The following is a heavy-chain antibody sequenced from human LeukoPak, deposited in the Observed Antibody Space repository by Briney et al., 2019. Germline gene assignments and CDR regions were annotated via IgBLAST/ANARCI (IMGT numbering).Heavy chain of an antibody. D-gene: IGHD1-1*01. V-gene: IGHV1-8*01. Sequence: ASVKVSCKASGYTFTSYDFNWLRQATGQGPEWMGWMNPNSGATGYAQKFQGRVTMTRSASINTAYMELSNLRSEDTAVYYCARAHWNPARSGYYYGMDVWGQGTTVTVSS. J-gene: IGHJ6*02. CDR1: GYTFTSYD. CDR3: ARAHWNPARSGYYYGMDV. CDR2: MNPNSGAT.